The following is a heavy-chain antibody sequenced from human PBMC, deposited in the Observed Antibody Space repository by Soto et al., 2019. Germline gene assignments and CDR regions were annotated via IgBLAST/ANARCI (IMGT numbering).Heavy chain of an antibody. J-gene: IGHJ6*02. D-gene: IGHD6-19*01. CDR2: IFSNDEK. V-gene: IGHV2-26*01. Sequence: LVNPTETLTLTCTVSGFSLSNARMGVSWIRQPPGKALEWLAHIFSNDEKSHSTSLKSRLTISKDTSKSQVVLTMTNMDPVDTATYYCARIKVAGKYGMDVWGQGTMVTVSS. CDR3: ARIKVAGKYGMDV. CDR1: GFSLSNARMG.